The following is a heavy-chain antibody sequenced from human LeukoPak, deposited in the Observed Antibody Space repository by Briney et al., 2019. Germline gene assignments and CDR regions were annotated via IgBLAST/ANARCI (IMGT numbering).Heavy chain of an antibody. D-gene: IGHD1-1*01. V-gene: IGHV4-59*01. CDR3: VRVGRSLHWNPDF. J-gene: IGHJ4*02. Sequence: SETLSLTCTVSGGAMRDYYWGCLPQPPGKGLKWIGDNSYSGKSNSNPALKSRVTMSVDMSKNQFFLKLASVTAADTAVYYCVRVGRSLHWNPDFWGLGTLVTVSS. CDR2: NSYSGKS. CDR1: GGAMRDYY.